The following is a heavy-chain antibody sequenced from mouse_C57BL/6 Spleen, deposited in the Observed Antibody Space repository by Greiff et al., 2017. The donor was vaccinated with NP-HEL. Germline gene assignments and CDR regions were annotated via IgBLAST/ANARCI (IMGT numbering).Heavy chain of an antibody. CDR1: GYSITSGYY. CDR3: ARETTVVAGFDY. D-gene: IGHD1-1*01. Sequence: ESGPGLVKPSQSLSLTCSVTGYSITSGYYWNWIRQFPGNKLEWMGYISYDGSNNYNPSLKNRISITRDTSKNQFFLKLNSVTTEDTATYYCARETTVVAGFDYWGQGTTLTVSS. CDR2: ISYDGSN. J-gene: IGHJ2*01. V-gene: IGHV3-6*01.